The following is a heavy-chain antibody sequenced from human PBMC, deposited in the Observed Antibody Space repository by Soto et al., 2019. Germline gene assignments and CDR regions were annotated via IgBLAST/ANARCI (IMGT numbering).Heavy chain of an antibody. V-gene: IGHV3-21*06. Sequence: EVQLVESGGGLVKPGGSLRLSCAASGFIFSSYSMNWVRQAPGKGLEWVSSISPRSDYIYFADSMRGRFTISRDNAQNSLYLHMNNLRAEYTAVYHCARVSGTLERCSDLDYWGEGTLVTVSS. CDR3: ARVSGTLERCSDLDY. J-gene: IGHJ4*02. CDR1: GFIFSSYS. CDR2: ISPRSDYI. D-gene: IGHD3-10*01.